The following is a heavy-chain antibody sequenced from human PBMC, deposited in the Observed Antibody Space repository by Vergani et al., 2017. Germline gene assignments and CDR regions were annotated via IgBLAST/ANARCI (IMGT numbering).Heavy chain of an antibody. D-gene: IGHD2-2*01. CDR1: GGSFSGYY. CDR3: ARGRQYQLPERSRGWFDP. Sequence: QVQLQQWGAGLLKPSETLSLTCAVYGGSFSGYYWSWIRQPPGKGLEWIGEINHSGSTNYNPSLKSRVTISVDTSKNQFSRKLSSVTAAETAVYYCARGRQYQLPERSRGWFDPWGQGTLVTVSS. V-gene: IGHV4-34*01. J-gene: IGHJ5*02. CDR2: INHSGST.